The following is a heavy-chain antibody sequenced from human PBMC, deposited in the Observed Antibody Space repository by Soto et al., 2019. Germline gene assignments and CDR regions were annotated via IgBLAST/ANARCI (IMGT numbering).Heavy chain of an antibody. Sequence: QGQLVQSGAEVKKPGASVKVSCTASGNTFTNFGVTWVRQAPGHGLEWMGWISAYTDDPNYAQKFQGRVTMTIDTSTSTAYLDLRSLTSDDTAVYYCASVIPGAEALFDPGGQGTLVTVSS. V-gene: IGHV1-18*01. D-gene: IGHD2-2*01. J-gene: IGHJ5*02. CDR2: ISAYTDDP. CDR3: ASVIPGAEALFDP. CDR1: GNTFTNFG.